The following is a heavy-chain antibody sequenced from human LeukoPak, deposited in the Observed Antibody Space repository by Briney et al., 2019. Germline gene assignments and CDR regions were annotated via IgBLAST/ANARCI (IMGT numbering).Heavy chain of an antibody. Sequence: GGSLRPSCAASGFTFSSYGMHWVRQAPGKGLEWVAFIRYDGSNKYYADSVKGRFTVSRDNSKNALYLQMNSLRAEDTAVYYCAKDGVAYCGGDCYSDYWGQGTLVTVSS. J-gene: IGHJ4*02. V-gene: IGHV3-30*02. CDR2: IRYDGSNK. CDR3: AKDGVAYCGGDCYSDY. CDR1: GFTFSSYG. D-gene: IGHD2-21*01.